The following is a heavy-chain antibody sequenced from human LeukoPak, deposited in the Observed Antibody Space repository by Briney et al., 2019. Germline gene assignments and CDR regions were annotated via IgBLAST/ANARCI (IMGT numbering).Heavy chain of an antibody. CDR2: INPNSGGT. V-gene: IGHV1-2*02. D-gene: IGHD2-2*01. Sequence: ASVKVSCKASGYTFTGYYMHWVRQAPGQGLERMGWINPNSGGTNYAQKFQGRVTMTRDTSISTAYMELSRLRSDDTAVYYCARGGSGYQLPEFDYWGQGTLVTVSS. CDR1: GYTFTGYY. J-gene: IGHJ4*02. CDR3: ARGGSGYQLPEFDY.